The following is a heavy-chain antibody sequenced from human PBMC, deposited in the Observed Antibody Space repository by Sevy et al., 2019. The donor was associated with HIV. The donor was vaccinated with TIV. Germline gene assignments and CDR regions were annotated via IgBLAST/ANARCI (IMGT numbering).Heavy chain of an antibody. D-gene: IGHD4-17*01. J-gene: IGHJ4*02. V-gene: IGHV5-51*01. CDR2: IYPGDSDT. Sequence: GESLKISCKGSGHSFTSYWIGWVRQMPGKGLEWMGIIYPGDSDTRYSPSFQGQVTISAYKSISTGYLRWSSLKASDTAMYYCAGRDYGDYVESGGFDYVDYWGQGTLVTVSS. CDR1: GHSFTSYW. CDR3: AGRDYGDYVESGGFDYVDY.